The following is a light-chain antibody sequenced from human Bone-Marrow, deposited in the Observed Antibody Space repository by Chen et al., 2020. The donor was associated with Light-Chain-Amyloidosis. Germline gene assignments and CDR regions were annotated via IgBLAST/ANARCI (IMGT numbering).Light chain of an antibody. Sequence: DIQMTQSPSTLSASVGDRVTITCRASQSINSWLAWYQQKPGKAPKLLMYKASTLESGVPSSFSGSGSGTEFTLTISSLQADDLATYYCQQYYSYPYSFGQGIKLEIK. J-gene: IGKJ2*03. CDR3: QQYYSYPYS. V-gene: IGKV1-5*03. CDR2: KAS. CDR1: QSINSW.